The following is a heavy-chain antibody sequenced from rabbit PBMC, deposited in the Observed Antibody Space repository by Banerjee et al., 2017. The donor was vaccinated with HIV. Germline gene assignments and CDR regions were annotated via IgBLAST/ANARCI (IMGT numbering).Heavy chain of an antibody. D-gene: IGHD7-1*01. CDR1: GFDFSSYY. CDR3: ARLERYAGYAGNL. Sequence: QLKETGGGLVQPGGSLTLSCKASGFDFSSYYMSWVRQAPGKGLEWIGIIYAGKGSTDYASWVNGRFTISSDNAQNTVDLQMNSLTAADTATYFCARLERYAGYAGNLWGQGTLVTVS. V-gene: IGHV1S7*01. J-gene: IGHJ4*01. CDR2: IYAGKGST.